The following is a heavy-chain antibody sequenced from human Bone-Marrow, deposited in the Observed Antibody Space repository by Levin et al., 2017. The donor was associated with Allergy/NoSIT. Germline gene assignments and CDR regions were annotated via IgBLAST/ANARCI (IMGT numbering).Heavy chain of an antibody. J-gene: IGHJ4*02. D-gene: IGHD2-15*01. Sequence: TGWSLRLSCTASGFTFADYTMSWFRQAPGQGLQWVGFIRSKAYGGTTEYAASVKGRFTISRDDSKSIAYLQMNSLKTEDTGVYYCTTPIVVVVAATRDYWGQGTLVTVSS. CDR2: IRSKAYGGTT. CDR3: TTPIVVVVAATRDY. V-gene: IGHV3-49*03. CDR1: GFTFADYT.